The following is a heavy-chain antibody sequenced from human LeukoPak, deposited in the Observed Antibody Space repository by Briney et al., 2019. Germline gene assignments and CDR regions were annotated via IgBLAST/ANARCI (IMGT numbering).Heavy chain of an antibody. CDR3: AIEGGIAAAGEGYNDY. D-gene: IGHD6-13*01. Sequence: PETLSLTCAVYGGSLTGYYWSWIRHPPGKGREWIGEINHSGSTNYNPSLKSRVTISVDTSKNQFSLKLSSVTAADTAVYYCAIEGGIAAAGEGYNDYWGQGTLVTVSS. CDR2: INHSGST. CDR1: GGSLTGYY. J-gene: IGHJ4*02. V-gene: IGHV4-34*01.